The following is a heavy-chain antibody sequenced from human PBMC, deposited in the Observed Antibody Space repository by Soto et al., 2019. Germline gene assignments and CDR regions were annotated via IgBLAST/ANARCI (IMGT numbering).Heavy chain of an antibody. CDR2: ISWNSGSI. J-gene: IGHJ3*02. Sequence: PGGSLRLSCVASGFTFDDYAMHWVRQAPGKGLEWVSGISWNSGSIGYADSVKGRFTISRDNAKNSLYLQMNSLRVEDTALYYCAKDIRWELNKDRAFDIWGQGTMVTVSS. CDR3: AKDIRWELNKDRAFDI. CDR1: GFTFDDYA. V-gene: IGHV3-9*01. D-gene: IGHD1-26*01.